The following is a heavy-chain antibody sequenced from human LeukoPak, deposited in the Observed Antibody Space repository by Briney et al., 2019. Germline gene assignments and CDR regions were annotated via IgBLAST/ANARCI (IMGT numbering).Heavy chain of an antibody. Sequence: ASVKVCCKASGYTFTSSDTNWVRESTGQGLEWMGWSNPKSGNTGYAHTLHGRGTMTRYTYISTAYMYLSSLRSEDTAEDYCAKAPTKIVVVPKTWFDSWGQGTLVTVSS. D-gene: IGHD3-22*01. CDR2: SNPKSGNT. CDR3: AKAPTKIVVVPKTWFDS. V-gene: IGHV1-8*01. J-gene: IGHJ5*01. CDR1: GYTFTSSD.